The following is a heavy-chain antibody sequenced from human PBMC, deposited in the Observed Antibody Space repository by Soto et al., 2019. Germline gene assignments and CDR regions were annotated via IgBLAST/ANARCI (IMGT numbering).Heavy chain of an antibody. Sequence: QVQQQQWGAGLLKPSETLSLSCAVSAEYFSTYYWNWIRQSPGKGLEWSGEINHTGRNNYNPSLKSRVTMSIDMSKNQLSLRLTSGTVADTGVYYCERGGSSEGQVALDIWGQGTMVTVSS. V-gene: IGHV4-34*01. CDR2: INHTGRN. CDR1: AEYFSTYY. CDR3: ERGGSSEGQVALDI. D-gene: IGHD6-19*01. J-gene: IGHJ3*02.